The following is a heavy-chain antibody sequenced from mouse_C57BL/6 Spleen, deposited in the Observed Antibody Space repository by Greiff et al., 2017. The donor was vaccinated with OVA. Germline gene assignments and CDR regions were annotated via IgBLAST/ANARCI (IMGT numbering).Heavy chain of an antibody. Sequence: QVHVKQSGAELVRPGTSVKLSCKASGYTFTSYWMHWVKQRPGQGLEWIGVIDPSDSYTNYNQKFKGKATLTVDTSSSTAYMQLSSLTSEDSAVYYCARGGGHYYGSSYYFDYWGQGTTLTVSS. D-gene: IGHD1-1*01. J-gene: IGHJ2*01. CDR2: IDPSDSYT. CDR3: ARGGGHYYGSSYYFDY. CDR1: GYTFTSYW. V-gene: IGHV1-59*01.